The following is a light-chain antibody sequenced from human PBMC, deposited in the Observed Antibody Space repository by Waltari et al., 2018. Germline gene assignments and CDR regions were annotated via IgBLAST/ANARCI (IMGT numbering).Light chain of an antibody. CDR1: QSINTW. J-gene: IGKJ1*01. V-gene: IGKV1-5*03. Sequence: DIQMTQSPSTLSASVGDRVLITCRASQSINTWLAWYQQTPGKAPKLLIYQASRLQSGVPSRFSGSGSGTEFTLTINSLQPDDFATYYCQQYDTSSPWTFGQGTKVDIK. CDR2: QAS. CDR3: QQYDTSSPWT.